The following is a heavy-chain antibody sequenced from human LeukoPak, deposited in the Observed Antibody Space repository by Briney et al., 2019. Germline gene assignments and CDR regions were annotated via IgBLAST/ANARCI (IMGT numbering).Heavy chain of an antibody. J-gene: IGHJ6*03. CDR1: GYTFTGYY. V-gene: IGHV1-2*02. D-gene: IGHD2-2*01. CDR2: INPNSGGT. Sequence: ASVKVSCKASGYTFTGYYMHWVRQAPGQGLEWMGWINPNSGGTNYAQKFQGRVTMTRDTSISTAYMELSRLRSDDTAVYYCARDGPHHAYQLLPYYYYYMDVWGKGTTVTVSS. CDR3: ARDGPHHAYQLLPYYYYYMDV.